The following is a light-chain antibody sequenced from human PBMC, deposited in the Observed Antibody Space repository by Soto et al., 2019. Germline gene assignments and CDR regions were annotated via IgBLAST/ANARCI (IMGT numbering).Light chain of an antibody. CDR3: QQRSNWRGT. Sequence: EIVLTQSPATLSFSPGERATLSCRASQSINKYLAWYQQKPGQAPRLLIYDASNRATGIPARFSGSGSGTDFTLTISSLEPEDFAVYYCQQRSNWRGTVGGGTRVEIK. CDR1: QSINKY. J-gene: IGKJ4*01. CDR2: DAS. V-gene: IGKV3-11*01.